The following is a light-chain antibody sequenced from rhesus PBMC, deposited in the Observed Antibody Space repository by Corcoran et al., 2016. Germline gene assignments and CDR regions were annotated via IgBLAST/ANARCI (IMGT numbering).Light chain of an antibody. CDR1: QGINKE. J-gene: IGKJ2*01. CDR2: AAS. Sequence: GDRVTVTCRASQGINKELSWYQQKPGKAPRLLIYAASSLQTGVSSRFSGSGSGTVYTLTISSLQPEDVATYYCLQDYTTPYGFGQGTKVEIK. V-gene: IGKV1-94*01. CDR3: LQDYTTPYG.